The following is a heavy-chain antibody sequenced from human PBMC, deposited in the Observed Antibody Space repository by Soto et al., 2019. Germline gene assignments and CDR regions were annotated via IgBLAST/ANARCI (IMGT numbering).Heavy chain of an antibody. CDR2: IYPGDSDT. J-gene: IGHJ6*02. Sequence: GESLKISCKGSGYSFTSYWIGWVRQMPGKGLEWMGIIYPGDSDTRYSPSFQGQVTISADKSISTAYLQWSGLKASDTAMYYCARQSIPGYSSSWYVRYYYGMDVWGQGTTVTVSS. CDR1: GYSFTSYW. D-gene: IGHD6-13*01. V-gene: IGHV5-51*01. CDR3: ARQSIPGYSSSWYVRYYYGMDV.